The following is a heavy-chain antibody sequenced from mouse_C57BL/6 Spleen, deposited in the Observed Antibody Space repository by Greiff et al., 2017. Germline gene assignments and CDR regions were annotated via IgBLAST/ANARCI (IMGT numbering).Heavy chain of an antibody. CDR1: GYTFTSYW. CDR2: IHPNSGST. D-gene: IGHD1-1*01. CDR3: AAVVVDWYFDV. Sequence: VQLQQPGAELVKPGASVKLSCKASGYTFTSYWMHWVKQWPGQGLEWIGMIHPNSGSTNYNEKFKSKATLTVDKSSSTAYMQLSSLTSEDSAVYYCAAVVVDWYFDVWGTGTTVTVSS. J-gene: IGHJ1*03. V-gene: IGHV1-64*01.